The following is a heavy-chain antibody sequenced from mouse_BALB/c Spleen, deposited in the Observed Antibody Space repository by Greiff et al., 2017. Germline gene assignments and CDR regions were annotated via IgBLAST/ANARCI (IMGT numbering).Heavy chain of an antibody. CDR2: IYPSNGGT. CDR3: TRRYRYDGAWFAY. CDR1: GYTFTDYV. D-gene: IGHD2-14*01. V-gene: IGHV1-81*01. Sequence: VQLQQSGPELVKPGASVKMSCKASGYTFTDYVISWVKQRTGQGLEWIGEIYPSNGGTNFNEKFKSKATLTVDKSSSTAYMQLSSLTSEDSAVYYCTRRYRYDGAWFAYWGQGTLVTVSA. J-gene: IGHJ3*01.